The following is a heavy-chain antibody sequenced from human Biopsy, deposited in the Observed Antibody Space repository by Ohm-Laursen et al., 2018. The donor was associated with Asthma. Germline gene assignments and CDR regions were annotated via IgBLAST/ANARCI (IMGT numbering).Heavy chain of an antibody. Sequence: ASVKVSCKASGYTFINYAIHWVRQAPGQGLEWMGWISLNTGDANLAQKFRGWVTMTRDTSISTAYLVLSGLKSHDTAVYYCARAPYSDAIDSWGQGTLVAVSS. CDR3: ARAPYSDAIDS. D-gene: IGHD1-26*01. V-gene: IGHV1-2*04. CDR1: GYTFINYA. CDR2: ISLNTGDA. J-gene: IGHJ4*02.